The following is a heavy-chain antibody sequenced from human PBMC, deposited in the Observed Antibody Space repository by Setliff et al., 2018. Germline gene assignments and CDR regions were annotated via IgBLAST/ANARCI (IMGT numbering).Heavy chain of an antibody. J-gene: IGHJ6*03. V-gene: IGHV4-59*11. D-gene: IGHD3-10*01. Sequence: SETLSLTCTVSGGSIGPHYWSWIRQAPGKGLEWIGHIFYSDTAKYNPSLESRAAISVDSSKNQFSLKLRSVTAADTAVDYCARDRSTVIRGVTSFFYYYMDVWGGGTTVTVS. CDR1: GGSIGPHY. CDR2: IFYSDTA. CDR3: ARDRSTVIRGVTSFFYYYMDV.